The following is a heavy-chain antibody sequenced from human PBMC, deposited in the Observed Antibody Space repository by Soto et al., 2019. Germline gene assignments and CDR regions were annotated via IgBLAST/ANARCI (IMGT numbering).Heavy chain of an antibody. V-gene: IGHV3-23*01. J-gene: IGHJ3*02. Sequence: GGSLRLSCAVSGFICSSYDISWVRQAPGKGLAWVSTILVGGSTHYEDSVQGGFTISRDTSKNTVYLHRNSMTAGDTDVYYCATVTATAGRAFQIYGQGTMVTISS. CDR1: GFICSSYD. CDR3: ATVTATAGRAFQI. D-gene: IGHD2-21*02. CDR2: ILVGGST.